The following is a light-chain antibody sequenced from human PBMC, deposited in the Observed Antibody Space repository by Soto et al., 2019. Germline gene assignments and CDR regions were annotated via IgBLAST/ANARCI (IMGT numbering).Light chain of an antibody. J-gene: IGLJ1*01. V-gene: IGLV2-14*01. CDR1: SSDVGGYNY. CDR3: SSYTSSSPYV. Sequence: QSVLTQPASVSGSPGQSITISCTGTSSDVGGYNYVSWYQQHPGKAPKLMIYEVSNRPSGVSNRFSGSKSGNTASLTISGLQAEDEAHYYCSSYTSSSPYVFGTGSKGTVL. CDR2: EVS.